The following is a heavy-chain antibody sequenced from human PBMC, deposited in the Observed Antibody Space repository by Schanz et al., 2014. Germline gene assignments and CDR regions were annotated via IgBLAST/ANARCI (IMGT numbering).Heavy chain of an antibody. Sequence: EVQLVESGGGLVQPGGSLRLSCTASGFTFSDHAMDWVRQAAGKGLEWVSAINTGVNTYYADSVRGRFTMSRDNSKNTLYLQMNSLRAEDTAVYYCAKYRCYYRVSGSYRELEYWGQGTLVTVSS. V-gene: IGHV3-23*04. CDR1: GFTFSDHA. D-gene: IGHD3-10*01. CDR2: INTGVNT. J-gene: IGHJ4*02. CDR3: AKYRCYYRVSGSYRELEY.